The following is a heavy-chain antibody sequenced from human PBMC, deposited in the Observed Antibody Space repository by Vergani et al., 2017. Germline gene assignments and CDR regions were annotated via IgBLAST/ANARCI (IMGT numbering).Heavy chain of an antibody. V-gene: IGHV3-15*07. Sequence: EVQLVESGGGIVKPGGSLRLSCVASGFSFRNAWMNWVRRTPGKGLEWVGRIKSKFDRGTTDYAAAVKGRFTISRDDSKNTLFLQMNCLKTEDIGVYYCTTDPRYCGDGSCYWLRDHHYYGMDVWGQGTTVTVSS. J-gene: IGHJ6*02. CDR3: TTDPRYCGDGSCYWLRDHHYYGMDV. CDR1: GFSFRNAW. CDR2: IKSKFDRGTT. D-gene: IGHD2-21*01.